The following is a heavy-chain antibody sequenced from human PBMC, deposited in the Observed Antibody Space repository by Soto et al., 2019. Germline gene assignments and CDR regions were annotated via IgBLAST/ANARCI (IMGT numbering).Heavy chain of an antibody. D-gene: IGHD1-26*01. V-gene: IGHV1-3*05. CDR2: LNVGNGNT. J-gene: IGHJ6*02. CDR1: TYTFTNYA. Sequence: QVQLVQSGAVEKKPGASVKVSCKASTYTFTNYAMHWVRQDPGQRLEWMGWLNVGNGNTKYSQKFQGRVTITRDTSPSTADMELSSLRSEDTAVYYCARRGAGMEVWGQGTTVTV. CDR3: ARRGAGMEV.